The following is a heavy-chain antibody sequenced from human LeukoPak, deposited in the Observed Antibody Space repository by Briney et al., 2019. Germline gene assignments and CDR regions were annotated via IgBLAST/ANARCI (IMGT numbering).Heavy chain of an antibody. CDR2: IGISSGNT. J-gene: IGHJ4*02. V-gene: IGHV3-48*04. Sequence: GGSLRLSCAASGFTFSSYSMNWVCQAPGKGLEWISYIGISSGNTKYADPVKGRFTISGDSAKNSLYLQMNSLRVEDTAVYYCARDHNYAFDNWGQGTLVTVSS. D-gene: IGHD1-1*01. CDR3: ARDHNYAFDN. CDR1: GFTFSSYS.